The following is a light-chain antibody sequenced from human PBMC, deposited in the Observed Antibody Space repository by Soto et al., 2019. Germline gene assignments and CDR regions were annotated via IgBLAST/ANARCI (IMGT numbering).Light chain of an antibody. CDR3: QQSYSTLIT. CDR2: AAS. CDR1: QSISSY. Sequence: DIQMTQSPSSLSASVGGRVTITCRASQSISSYLNWYQQKPGKAAKLLIYAASSLQSGVPSRFSGSGSGTDFTLTISSLQPEDFATYYCQQSYSTLITFGQGTRLDIK. V-gene: IGKV1-39*01. J-gene: IGKJ5*01.